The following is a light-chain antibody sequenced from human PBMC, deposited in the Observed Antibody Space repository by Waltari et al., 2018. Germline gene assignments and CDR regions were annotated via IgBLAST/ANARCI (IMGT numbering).Light chain of an antibody. CDR1: QSISDSS. V-gene: IGKV3-20*01. CDR2: AAS. CDR3: QQYSSSPGT. Sequence: EIVLTQSPGTLSLSPGERATLSCRASQSISDSSLAWYQQKPGRAPRLLIYAASTRATGIPDRFSGSESGTDFTLTIRRLEPEDFAVYYCQQYSSSPGTFGQGTTV. J-gene: IGKJ1*01.